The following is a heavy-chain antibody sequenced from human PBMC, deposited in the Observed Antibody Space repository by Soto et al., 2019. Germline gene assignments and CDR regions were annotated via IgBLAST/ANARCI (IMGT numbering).Heavy chain of an antibody. CDR1: GFTFSDHY. J-gene: IGHJ5*02. Sequence: SLRLSCVASGFTFSDHYMDWVRQAPGEGLEWVGRTRNKVNSYTPEYAASVKGRFTSSRDDSKNSLYLQMNSLITEDTAVYYCAGVRAGGVGWFDPWGQGTVVTVSS. D-gene: IGHD3-16*01. V-gene: IGHV3-72*01. CDR3: AGVRAGGVGWFDP. CDR2: TRNKVNSYTP.